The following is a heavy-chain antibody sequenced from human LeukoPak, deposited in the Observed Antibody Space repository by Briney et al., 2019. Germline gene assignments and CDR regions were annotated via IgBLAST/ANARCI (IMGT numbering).Heavy chain of an antibody. CDR1: GISFSSYW. CDR3: GSSQDSSGND. D-gene: IGHD3-22*01. J-gene: IGHJ4*02. V-gene: IGHV3-7*01. Sequence: GGSLTLSCVASGISFSSYWMGWVRQAAGKGLEWVANIKYDGTHKFYADSVKGRFTISRDTATHSLLLEMNSLRAADPAMYFCGSSQDSSGNDWGQGTLVTVSS. CDR2: IKYDGTHK.